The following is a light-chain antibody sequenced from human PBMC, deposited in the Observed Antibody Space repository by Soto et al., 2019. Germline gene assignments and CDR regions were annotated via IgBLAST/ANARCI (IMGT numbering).Light chain of an antibody. CDR2: GAS. CDR3: HQYGSSPLPGGSPLP. CDR1: QSVSGNY. V-gene: IGKV3-20*01. Sequence: ENVVTQSPGTLSLSPGERATLSCRASQSVSGNYLAWYQHKPGQAPRLLIYGASSRATGIADRFSGSGSGTDFTLTISRLEPEDFAVYYCHQYGSSPLPGGSPLPFGGGTKVEIK. J-gene: IGKJ4*01.